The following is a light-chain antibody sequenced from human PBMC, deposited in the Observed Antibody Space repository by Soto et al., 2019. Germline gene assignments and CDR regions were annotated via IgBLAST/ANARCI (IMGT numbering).Light chain of an antibody. V-gene: IGLV1-47*01. CDR3: STWDDRFRGPT. CDR1: TSNIDSHT. J-gene: IGLJ2*01. CDR2: ANY. Sequence: QSALTQSSSVTGSVGQKVTILCSGGTSNIDSHTVSWYRQRPGAAPDFIMFANYQRPSGVPDRFSGAKSRGPVSLTISDLRPDDEGVYFCSTWDDRFRGPTFGGGTKVTVL.